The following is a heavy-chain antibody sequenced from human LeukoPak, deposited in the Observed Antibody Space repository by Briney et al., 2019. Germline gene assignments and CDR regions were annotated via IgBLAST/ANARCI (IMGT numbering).Heavy chain of an antibody. Sequence: SVKVSCKASGGTFSRYAISWVRQTPGQGLEWMGRIIPIFGTANYARKFQGRVTIAADDSTSTAYMELSSLRSEGTAVYYCARETPARITKIVVVIPYYFDYWGQGTLGTVSS. CDR3: ARETPARITKIVVVIPYYFDY. V-gene: IGHV1-69*13. J-gene: IGHJ4*02. CDR1: GGTFSRYA. D-gene: IGHD3-22*01. CDR2: IIPIFGTA.